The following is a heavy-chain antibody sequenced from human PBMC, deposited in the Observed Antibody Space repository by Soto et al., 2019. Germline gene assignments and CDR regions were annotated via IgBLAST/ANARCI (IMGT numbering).Heavy chain of an antibody. CDR3: ARGGGVGVAGSAAFDM. J-gene: IGHJ3*02. Sequence: QLHLVQSGAVVKKPGASVTVSCSASGYPVTAYYMHWVRQAPGRGLEWMGGINPATGAAKYTQTFHGRVTMTRDPSTCTAFRELSGLTSEDTAVFYWARGGGVGVAGSAAFDMWGQGTLVTVSS. CDR1: GYPVTAYY. CDR2: INPATGAA. D-gene: IGHD3-3*01. V-gene: IGHV1-2*02.